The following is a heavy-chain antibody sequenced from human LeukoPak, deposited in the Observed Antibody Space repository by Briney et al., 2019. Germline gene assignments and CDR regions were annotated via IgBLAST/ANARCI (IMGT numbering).Heavy chain of an antibody. J-gene: IGHJ6*02. CDR2: IYYSGST. CDR3: ATSTDYGDYYYYYYGMDV. D-gene: IGHD4-17*01. Sequence: SETLSLTCTVSGGSISSYYWSWLRQPPGKGLEWIGYIYYSGSTNYNPSLKSRVTISVDTSKNQFSLKLSSVTAADTAVYYCATSTDYGDYYYYYYGMDVWGQGTTVTVSS. V-gene: IGHV4-59*08. CDR1: GGSISSYY.